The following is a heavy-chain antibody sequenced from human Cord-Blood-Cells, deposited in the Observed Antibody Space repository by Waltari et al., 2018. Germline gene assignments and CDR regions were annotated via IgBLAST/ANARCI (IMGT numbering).Heavy chain of an antibody. CDR3: ASGRGYCSSTSCYWYYYGMDV. D-gene: IGHD2-2*01. Sequence: QVQLQQWGAGLLKPSETLSLTCAVHGGSFSGYYWSWVRQPPGKGLGWIGEINHSGSTNYNPSLKSRVTISVDTSKNQFSLKLSSVTAADTAVYYCASGRGYCSSTSCYWYYYGMDVWGQGTTVTVSS. V-gene: IGHV4-34*01. CDR1: GGSFSGYY. CDR2: INHSGST. J-gene: IGHJ6*02.